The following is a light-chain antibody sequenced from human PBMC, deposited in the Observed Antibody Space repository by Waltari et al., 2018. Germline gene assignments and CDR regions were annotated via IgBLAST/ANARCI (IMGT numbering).Light chain of an antibody. CDR1: SSDVGGYDH. V-gene: IGLV2-11*01. CDR2: DVS. Sequence: QSALTQPRSVSGSPGLSVTISCTGTSSDVGGYDHVSWSQQHPGKAPKLMIHDVSRRPSGVPDRFSGSKSGNTASLTIFGLQAEDEADYYCCSYAGTYSLIFGGGTKVIVL. CDR3: CSYAGTYSLI. J-gene: IGLJ2*01.